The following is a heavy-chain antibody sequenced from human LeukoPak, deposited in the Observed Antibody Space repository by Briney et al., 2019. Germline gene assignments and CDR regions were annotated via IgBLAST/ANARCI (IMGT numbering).Heavy chain of an antibody. V-gene: IGHV3-73*01. CDR3: TRHQSDTLWELPFFDY. D-gene: IGHD1-26*01. CDR2: IRSKANSYAT. J-gene: IGHJ4*02. CDR1: GFTFSGSA. Sequence: GRCLKLSCAASGFTFSGSAVHWVRQASGKGLEWGGRIRSKANSYATAYGASVKGRFTISRDDSKNTAYLQMNSLKTEDTAVYFCTRHQSDTLWELPFFDYWGQGTLVTVSS.